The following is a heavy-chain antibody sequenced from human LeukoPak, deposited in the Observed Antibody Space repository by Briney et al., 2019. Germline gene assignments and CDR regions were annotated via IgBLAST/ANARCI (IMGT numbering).Heavy chain of an antibody. D-gene: IGHD4-11*01. Sequence: PSETLSLTCTVSGGSISSYYWSWIRQPPGKGLEWIGYINYSGSTNYNPSLKSRVTISVDTSRNQFSLKLTSVTAADTAVYYCARHQSNYLSYYFAYWGQGTLVTVSS. CDR2: INYSGST. CDR1: GGSISSYY. J-gene: IGHJ4*02. V-gene: IGHV4-59*08. CDR3: ARHQSNYLSYYFAY.